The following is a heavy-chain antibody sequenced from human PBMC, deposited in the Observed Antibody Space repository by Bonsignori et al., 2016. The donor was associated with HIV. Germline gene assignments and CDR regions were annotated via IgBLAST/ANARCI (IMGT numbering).Heavy chain of an antibody. CDR1: GVTFSNAW. D-gene: IGHD1-26*01. J-gene: IGHJ3*02. V-gene: IGHV3-15*01. Sequence: EVQLVESGGGLVKPGGSLRLSCVGSGVTFSNAWMSWVRQAPGKGLEWIGRIRSNADGGTADYTAPVKDRFTFSRDDSTNTVFLQVNTLRTEDTAMYYCTTKVGATSGQAFDIWG. CDR3: TTKVGATSGQAFDI. CDR2: IRSNADGGTA.